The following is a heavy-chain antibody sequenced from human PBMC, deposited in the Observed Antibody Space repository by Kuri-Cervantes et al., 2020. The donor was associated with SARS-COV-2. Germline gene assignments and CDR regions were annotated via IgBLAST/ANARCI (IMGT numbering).Heavy chain of an antibody. Sequence: GGSLRLSCKGSGYSFTSYWIGWVRQMPGKGLEWMGIIYPGDSDTRYSPSFQGQVTISADKSISTAYLQWSNLRAADTAIYYCARRFGTNWFDLWGQGTLVTVSS. CDR2: IYPGDSDT. D-gene: IGHD3-16*01. CDR1: GYSFTSYW. V-gene: IGHV5-51*01. J-gene: IGHJ5*02. CDR3: ARRFGTNWFDL.